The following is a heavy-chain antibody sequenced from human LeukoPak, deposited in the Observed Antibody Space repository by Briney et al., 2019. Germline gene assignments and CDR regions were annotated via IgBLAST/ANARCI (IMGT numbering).Heavy chain of an antibody. CDR1: GFTFTSSA. D-gene: IGHD2-2*01. Sequence: TSVKVSCKASGFTFTSSAMQWVRQARGQRLEWIGWIVVGSGNTNYAQKFQERVTITRDMSTSTAYMELSSLRSEDTAVYYCARDVDCSSTSCLSWFDPWGQGTLVTVSS. V-gene: IGHV1-58*02. CDR2: IVVGSGNT. J-gene: IGHJ5*02. CDR3: ARDVDCSSTSCLSWFDP.